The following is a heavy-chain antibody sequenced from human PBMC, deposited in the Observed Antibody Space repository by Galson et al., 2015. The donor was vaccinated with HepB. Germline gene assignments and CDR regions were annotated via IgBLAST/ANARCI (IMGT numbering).Heavy chain of an antibody. CDR3: ARNPACTGWFDP. CDR1: GYTFTSYD. Sequence: SVKVSCKASGYTFTSYDINWVRQATGQGLEWVGWMNPKSGDTGYAQRFQGRVTMTRDTSISTAYMELSSLISEDTAVYYCARNPACTGWFDPWGQGTLVTVSS. CDR2: MNPKSGDT. J-gene: IGHJ5*02. V-gene: IGHV1-8*01. D-gene: IGHD2-8*01.